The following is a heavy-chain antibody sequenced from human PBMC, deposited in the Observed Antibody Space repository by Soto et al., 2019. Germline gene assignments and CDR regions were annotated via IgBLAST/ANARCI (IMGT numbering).Heavy chain of an antibody. D-gene: IGHD4-17*01. Sequence: ASVKVSCKASGYTFTNYGISWVRQAPGQGLEWMGWISTYNGNTNYAQKLQGRVTVTTDTSTSTAYMELRSLRTDDTAVYYCARPRRSTVTGMDFWGQGTTRTVSS. CDR1: GYTFTNYG. CDR2: ISTYNGNT. V-gene: IGHV1-18*04. J-gene: IGHJ6*02. CDR3: ARPRRSTVTGMDF.